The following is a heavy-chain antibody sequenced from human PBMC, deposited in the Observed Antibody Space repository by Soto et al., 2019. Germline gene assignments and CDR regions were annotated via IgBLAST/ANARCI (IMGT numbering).Heavy chain of an antibody. CDR3: ARDPGISSGWYYFDY. D-gene: IGHD6-19*01. V-gene: IGHV3-7*05. J-gene: IGHJ4*02. CDR2: VKQDGSEI. Sequence: EVHLVESGGGLVQSGGSLRLSCAASGFTFSNHWMTWVRQAPGKGLEWVASVKQDGSEIYYGDSVKCRFTISRDNAKNSLFLQLNSLRAEDTAMYYCARDPGISSGWYYFDYWGQGTLVTVSS. CDR1: GFTFSNHW.